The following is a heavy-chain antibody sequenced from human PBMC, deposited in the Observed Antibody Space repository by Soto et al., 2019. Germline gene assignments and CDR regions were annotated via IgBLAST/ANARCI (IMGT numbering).Heavy chain of an antibody. D-gene: IGHD3-16*01. Sequence: GASVKVSCKASGGTFSSYAISWVRQAPGQGLEWMGGIIPIFGTANYAQKFQGRVTITADESTSTAYMELSSLRSEDTAVYYCARHNNFLGGLAYYFDYWGQGTPVTVSS. CDR2: IIPIFGTA. V-gene: IGHV1-69*13. CDR3: ARHNNFLGGLAYYFDY. CDR1: GGTFSSYA. J-gene: IGHJ4*02.